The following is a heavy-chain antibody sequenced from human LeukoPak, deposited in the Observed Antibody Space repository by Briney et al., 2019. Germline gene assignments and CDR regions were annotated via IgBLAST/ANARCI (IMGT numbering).Heavy chain of an antibody. D-gene: IGHD3-9*01. CDR2: MNPNSGNT. J-gene: IGHJ6*03. CDR1: GYTFTSYD. CDR3: ARGGLRYFDWLLYPSFYYYYYYMDV. V-gene: IGHV1-8*01. Sequence: ASVKVSCKASGYTFTSYDINWVRQATGQGLEWMGWMNPNSGNTGYAQKFQGRVTMTRNTSISTAYMELSSPRSEDTAVYYCARGGLRYFDWLLYPSFYYYYYYMDVWGKGATVTISS.